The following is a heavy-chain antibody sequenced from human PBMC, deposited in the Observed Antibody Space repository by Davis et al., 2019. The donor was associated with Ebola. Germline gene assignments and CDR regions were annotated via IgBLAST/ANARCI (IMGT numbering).Heavy chain of an antibody. CDR1: GGSISSYY. V-gene: IGHV4-34*01. Sequence: SETLSLTCTLPGGSISSYYWSWIRQPPGKGLEWIGEINPSGSTNYNPSLKSRVTLSVDTSKNPFPLKMSSVTAAATAVYYCARHGPRGLDFDYWGQGTLVTVSS. CDR3: ARHGPRGLDFDY. J-gene: IGHJ4*02. D-gene: IGHD6-19*01. CDR2: INPSGST.